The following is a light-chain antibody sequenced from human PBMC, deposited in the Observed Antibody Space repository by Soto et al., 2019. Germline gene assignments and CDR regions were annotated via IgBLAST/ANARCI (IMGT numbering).Light chain of an antibody. J-gene: IGLJ2*01. V-gene: IGLV2-14*03. CDR3: GYHTLTGVLF. Sequence: QSALTQPASVSGSPGESLTISCTGTPADVGASNHVSWFQQHPAKATKLIIYDITNRPSGISNRFSGSKSGKTAALTISGLQPADEFYYYCGYHTLTGVLFFGGGTKLTVL. CDR2: DIT. CDR1: PADVGASNH.